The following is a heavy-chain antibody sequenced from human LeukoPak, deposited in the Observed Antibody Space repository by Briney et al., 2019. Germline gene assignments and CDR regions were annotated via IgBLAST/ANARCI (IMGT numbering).Heavy chain of an antibody. CDR3: TRGSSGRRDN. Sequence: ASVNVSCKASGYTFTSCDINWVRQATGQGGEGMGWMNPNSGKTGYIQRFQGRITMTRDRSIGTAYIEMSNLTSEATAIYYCTRGSSGRRDNWGQGTLVTVSA. CDR1: GYTFTSCD. J-gene: IGHJ4*02. V-gene: IGHV1-8*01. CDR2: MNPNSGKT. D-gene: IGHD6-19*01.